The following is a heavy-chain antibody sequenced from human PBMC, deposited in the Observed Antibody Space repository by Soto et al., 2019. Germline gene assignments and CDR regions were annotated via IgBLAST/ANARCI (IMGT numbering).Heavy chain of an antibody. CDR2: ISGSGGST. D-gene: IGHD3-22*01. CDR1: GFTFTNYA. CDR3: ATERRYYYDRGAKYNWFDP. Sequence: GGSLRLSCAASGFTFTNYAISWVRQAPGKGLDWVSVISGSGGSTYYADSVKGRFTISRDNSKNTLYLQMSSLRAEDTAVYYCATERRYYYDRGAKYNWFDPWGQGTLVTVSS. V-gene: IGHV3-23*01. J-gene: IGHJ5*02.